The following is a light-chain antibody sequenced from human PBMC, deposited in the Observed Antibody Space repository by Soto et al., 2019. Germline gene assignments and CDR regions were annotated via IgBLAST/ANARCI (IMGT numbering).Light chain of an antibody. Sequence: EIVLTQSPGTLSLSPGERANLSCRASQSVSSSYLAWYQQKPGQAPRLLIYGASSRATGIPDRISGSGSGIDFTLTISRLEPEDFAVYYCQQYGSPPPITFGPGTKVDI. V-gene: IGKV3-20*01. J-gene: IGKJ3*01. CDR1: QSVSSSY. CDR2: GAS. CDR3: QQYGSPPPIT.